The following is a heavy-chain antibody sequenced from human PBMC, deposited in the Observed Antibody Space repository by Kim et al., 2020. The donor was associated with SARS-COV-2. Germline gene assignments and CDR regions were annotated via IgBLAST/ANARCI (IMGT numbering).Heavy chain of an antibody. J-gene: IGHJ4*02. D-gene: IGHD6-13*01. CDR3: TTEDLAAAGFDY. V-gene: IGHV3-15*01. Sequence: DYAAPVKGRFTISRDDSKNTLYLQMNSLKTEDTAVYYCTTEDLAAAGFDYWGQGTLVTVSS.